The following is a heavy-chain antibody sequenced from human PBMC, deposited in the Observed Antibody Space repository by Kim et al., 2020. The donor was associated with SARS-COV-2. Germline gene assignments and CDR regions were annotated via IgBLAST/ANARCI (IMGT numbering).Heavy chain of an antibody. J-gene: IGHJ6*02. CDR1: GGSISSSSYY. CDR3: ARHGRVIVATTETYGMDV. Sequence: SETLSLTCTVSGGSISSSSYYWGWSRQPPGKGLEWIGSIYYSGSTYYNPSLKSRVTISVDTSKNQFSLKLSSVTAADTALYYCARHGRVIVATTETYGMDVWGQGTTVTVSS. CDR2: IYYSGST. V-gene: IGHV4-39*01. D-gene: IGHD5-12*01.